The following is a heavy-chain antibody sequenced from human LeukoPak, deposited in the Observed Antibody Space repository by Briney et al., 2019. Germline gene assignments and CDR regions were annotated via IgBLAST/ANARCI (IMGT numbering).Heavy chain of an antibody. V-gene: IGHV3-7*01. CDR1: GFTFGSYW. J-gene: IGHJ4*02. Sequence: PGGSLRLSCVGSGFTFGSYWMSWVRQAQGKLLELLANIKHDGSDHYYADSVAGRFTIPRDNAKNSLYLEMSSLRAEDAAVYFCVRHPGSYNVLTGYSYYFDYWGQGTLVTVSS. CDR2: IKHDGSDH. CDR3: VRHPGSYNVLTGYSYYFDY. D-gene: IGHD3-9*01.